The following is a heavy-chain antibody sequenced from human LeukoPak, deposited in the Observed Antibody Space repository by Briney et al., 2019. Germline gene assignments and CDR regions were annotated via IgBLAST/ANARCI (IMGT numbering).Heavy chain of an antibody. D-gene: IGHD3-9*01. CDR3: ARVDLLTGYYFFDY. CDR2: ISADNGNT. Sequence: GASVKVSCKASGGTFSSYAISWVRQAPGQGLEWMGWISADNGNTDYAQRFQGRVTMTTETSTSTAYMELGSLGSDETAVYYCARVDLLTGYYFFDYWGQGTLVTVSS. CDR1: GGTFSSYA. J-gene: IGHJ4*02. V-gene: IGHV1-18*01.